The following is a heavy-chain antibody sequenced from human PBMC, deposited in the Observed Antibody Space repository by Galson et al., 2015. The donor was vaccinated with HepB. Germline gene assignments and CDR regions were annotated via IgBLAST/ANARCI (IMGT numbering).Heavy chain of an antibody. J-gene: IGHJ5*02. CDR3: ARVQYDSSGYHP. CDR2: INPSDGST. Sequence: CKASEYTFVNYHIHWVRQAPGQGLEWMGIINPSDGSTIYSQKFQGRLTMTRDTSTSTVYMELSSLRYEDTAVYYCARVQYDSSGYHPWGLGTLVTVSS. D-gene: IGHD3-22*01. CDR1: EYTFVNYH. V-gene: IGHV1-46*01.